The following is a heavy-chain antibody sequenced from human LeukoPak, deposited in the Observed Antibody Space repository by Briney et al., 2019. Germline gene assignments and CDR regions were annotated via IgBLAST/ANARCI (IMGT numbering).Heavy chain of an antibody. CDR2: ISTSSYI. J-gene: IGHJ3*02. V-gene: IGHV3-21*01. Sequence: GGSLRLSCAASGFTFSSYAMSWVRQAPGKGLEWVSSISTSSYIYSADSVKGRFTISRDNAKNSLYLQMNSLRAEDTAVYYCVRDTFSPDAFDIWGQGTMVTVSS. CDR1: GFTFSSYA. CDR3: VRDTFSPDAFDI. D-gene: IGHD3-16*01.